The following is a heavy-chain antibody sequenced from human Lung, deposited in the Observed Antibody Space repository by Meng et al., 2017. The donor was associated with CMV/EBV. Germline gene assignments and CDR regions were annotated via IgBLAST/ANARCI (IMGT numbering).Heavy chain of an antibody. Sequence: QGPLQVWGPGLVKPSQTLSLTCTVSGGSIGSGGYYWSWIRQHPGKGLEWIGYIYYTGSTFYNPSLKSRVTISVDTSKNQFSLKLIPATAADTAVYYCAREAGRDGYATPKFDYWGQGTLVTVSS. D-gene: IGHD5-24*01. CDR1: GGSIGSGGYY. V-gene: IGHV4-31*03. J-gene: IGHJ4*02. CDR2: IYYTGST. CDR3: AREAGRDGYATPKFDY.